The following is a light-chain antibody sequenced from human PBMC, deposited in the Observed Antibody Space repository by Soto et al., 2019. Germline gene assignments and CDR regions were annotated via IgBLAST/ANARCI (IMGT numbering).Light chain of an antibody. V-gene: IGKV1-5*03. CDR2: KAS. CDR1: QSISSW. Sequence: DIQMTQSPSTLSASVGDRVTITCRASQSISSWLAWYQQKPGKAPKLLIYKASSLEGGVPSRFSGSGSGTEFHLTISRLKPEDFATYYCIPHNSYPITLGQGTRLEIK. J-gene: IGKJ5*01. CDR3: IPHNSYPIT.